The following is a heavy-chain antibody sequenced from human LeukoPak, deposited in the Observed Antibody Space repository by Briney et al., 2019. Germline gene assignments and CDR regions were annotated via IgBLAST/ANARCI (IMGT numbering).Heavy chain of an antibody. Sequence: PGGSLRLSCAASGFTSDDYGMSWVRQAPGKGLEWVSGINWNGGSTGYADSVKGRFTISRDNAKNSLYLQMNSLRAEDAAVYYCARDFRFLEDYWGQGTLVTVSS. CDR1: GFTSDDYG. CDR3: ARDFRFLEDY. CDR2: INWNGGST. D-gene: IGHD3-3*01. J-gene: IGHJ4*02. V-gene: IGHV3-20*04.